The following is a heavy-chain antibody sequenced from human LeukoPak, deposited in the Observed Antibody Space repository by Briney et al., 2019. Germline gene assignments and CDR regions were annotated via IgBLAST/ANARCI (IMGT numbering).Heavy chain of an antibody. CDR2: INHSGST. CDR3: ARGLGDSCSSEYNCFDP. J-gene: IGHJ5*02. D-gene: IGHD6-6*01. V-gene: IGHV4-34*01. CDR1: GGSFCGYH. Sequence: PSETLSLIFAVYGGSFCGYHCSWIRQPPGKGLEWIGEINHSGSTNYNPSLKSRVTISVDTSKNQFFLKLSSVTAADTAVYYCARGLGDSCSSEYNCFDPWGQGTLVTVSS.